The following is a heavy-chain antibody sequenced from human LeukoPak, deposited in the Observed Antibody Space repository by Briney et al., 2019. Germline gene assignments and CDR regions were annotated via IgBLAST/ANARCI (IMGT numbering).Heavy chain of an antibody. CDR2: ISGSGGSI. CDR3: AKEDFWSGKPHDY. J-gene: IGHJ4*02. CDR1: GFTFSSYA. V-gene: IGHV3-23*01. D-gene: IGHD3-3*01. Sequence: GGSLRLSCAASGFTFSSYAMSWVRQAPGKGLEWVSYISGSGGSIYYADSVKGRFTISRDNSKNPLYLQMNSLRGEDTAVYYCAKEDFWSGKPHDYWGQGTLVTVSS.